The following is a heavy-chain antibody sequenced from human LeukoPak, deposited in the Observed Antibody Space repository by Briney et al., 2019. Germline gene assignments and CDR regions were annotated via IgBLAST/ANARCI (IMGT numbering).Heavy chain of an antibody. J-gene: IGHJ6*03. CDR2: IKQDGSEK. V-gene: IGHV3-7*03. Sequence: PGGSLRLSCAASGFTFSSYWMSWVRQAPGKGLEWVANIKQDGSEKYYVDSVKGRFTISRDNAKNSLYLQMNSLRAEDMALYYCAKAGIAVAGTPIIDYYYYMDVWGKGTTVTVSS. D-gene: IGHD6-19*01. CDR3: AKAGIAVAGTPIIDYYYYMDV. CDR1: GFTFSSYW.